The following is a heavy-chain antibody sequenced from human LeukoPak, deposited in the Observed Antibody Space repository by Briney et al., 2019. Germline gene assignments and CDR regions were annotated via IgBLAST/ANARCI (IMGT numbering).Heavy chain of an antibody. Sequence: ETLSLTCAIYGGSFSGYYWSWIRQPPGKGPEWVGRIKSKKDGETRNYAAPVKDRFIISRDDSNNILYLQMNSLRVEDTAVYYCVTLGYCTTTSCYATDGGAFDIWGQGTMVTVSS. CDR1: GGSFSGYY. CDR2: IKSKKDGETR. CDR3: VTLGYCTTTSCYATDGGAFDI. V-gene: IGHV3-15*01. J-gene: IGHJ3*02. D-gene: IGHD2-2*01.